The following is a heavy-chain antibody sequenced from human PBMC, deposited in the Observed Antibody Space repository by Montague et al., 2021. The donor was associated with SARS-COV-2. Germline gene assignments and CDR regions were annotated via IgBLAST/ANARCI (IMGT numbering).Heavy chain of an antibody. D-gene: IGHD3-3*01. CDR3: ARASGKKTIFGVIISSFDY. V-gene: IGHV4-31*03. CDR1: GGSISSGGYY. J-gene: IGHJ4*02. CDR2: IYDSGST. Sequence: TLSLTCTVSGGSISSGGYYWSWIRQHPGKGLEWIGYIYDSGSTYYNPSLKSRVTISVDTSKNQFSLKLSSVTAADTAVYYCARASGKKTIFGVIISSFDYWGQGTLVTVSS.